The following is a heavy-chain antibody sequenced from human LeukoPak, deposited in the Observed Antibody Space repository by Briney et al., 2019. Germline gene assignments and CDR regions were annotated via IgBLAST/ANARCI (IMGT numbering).Heavy chain of an antibody. Sequence: PGGSLRLSCAASGITFSSYGMHWVRQAPGKGLEWVAKIKQDGSVKYYVDSVKGRFTISRDNANNSLYLQMNNLRADDTAVYYCARSDFWSGYHRGYFDYWGQGALVTVSS. V-gene: IGHV3-7*05. CDR2: IKQDGSVK. D-gene: IGHD3-3*01. J-gene: IGHJ4*02. CDR3: ARSDFWSGYHRGYFDY. CDR1: GITFSSYG.